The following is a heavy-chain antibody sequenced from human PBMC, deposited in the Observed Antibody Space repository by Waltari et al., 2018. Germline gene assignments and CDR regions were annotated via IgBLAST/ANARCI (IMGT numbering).Heavy chain of an antibody. Sequence: QVQLQESGPGLVKPSQTLSLTCTVSGGSISSGSYYWSWIRQPAGKGLEWIGRIYTSGSTNYNPSRKSRVTISVDTSKNQFSLKLSSVTAADTAVYYCAREGGGYSYGSPSAWGQGTLVTVSS. J-gene: IGHJ5*02. D-gene: IGHD5-18*01. V-gene: IGHV4-61*02. CDR2: IYTSGST. CDR1: GGSISSGSYY. CDR3: AREGGGYSYGSPSA.